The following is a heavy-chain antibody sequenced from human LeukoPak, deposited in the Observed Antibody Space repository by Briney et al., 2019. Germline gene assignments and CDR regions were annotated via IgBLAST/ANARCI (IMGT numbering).Heavy chain of an antibody. J-gene: IGHJ4*02. CDR1: GFTFSSYV. CDR3: ARQGVGYDEPIDY. D-gene: IGHD5-12*01. V-gene: IGHV3-30*04. CDR2: ISYDGSNE. Sequence: GGSLRLSCAASGFTFSSYVMHWVRQAPGKGLEWVAIISYDGSNEYYADSVKGRFTISRDNSKNTLYLQMNSLRAEDTAVYYCARQGVGYDEPIDYWGQGTLVTVSS.